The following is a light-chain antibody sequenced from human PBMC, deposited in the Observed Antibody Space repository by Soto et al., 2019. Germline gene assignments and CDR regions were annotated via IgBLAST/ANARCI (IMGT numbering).Light chain of an antibody. V-gene: IGKV3-20*01. Sequence: DIVLTQSPGTLSLSPGERATLSCRASQSVSSNLAWYQQKPGQAPRLFIYDASSRSTGRFSGSGSGTDFNLTISRLEPEDFALYYCQQYGSSPPTFGQGTRLEIK. CDR2: DAS. CDR3: QQYGSSPPT. J-gene: IGKJ5*01. CDR1: QSVSSN.